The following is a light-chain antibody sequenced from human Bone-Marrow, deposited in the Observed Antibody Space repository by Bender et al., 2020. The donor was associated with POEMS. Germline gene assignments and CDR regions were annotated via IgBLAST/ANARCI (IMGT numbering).Light chain of an antibody. Sequence: QSALTQPPSASGSPGQSVTISCTGTSSDVGSYNHVSWYQQHPGKAPKLMIYEGSKRPSGISNRFSGSKSGNTASLTISGLQAEDEADYYCCSYANTNTFGFGGGTKVTVL. CDR1: SSDVGSYNH. J-gene: IGLJ3*02. V-gene: IGLV2-23*03. CDR2: EGS. CDR3: CSYANTNTFG.